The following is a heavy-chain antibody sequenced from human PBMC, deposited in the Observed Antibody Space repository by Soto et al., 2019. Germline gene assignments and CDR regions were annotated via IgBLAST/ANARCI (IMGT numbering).Heavy chain of an antibody. CDR2: IYYSGST. J-gene: IGHJ4*02. D-gene: IGHD4-17*01. CDR1: GGSVSSGSYY. Sequence: QVQLQESGPGLVKPSETLSLTCSVSGGSVSSGSYYWSWIRQPPGKGLEWIGYIYYSGSTNYNPSLKSRVTISLDPSKNQFSLKLSSVTAADTAVYYCARGNFYGDYVGFDFWGQGTRVTVSS. V-gene: IGHV4-61*01. CDR3: ARGNFYGDYVGFDF.